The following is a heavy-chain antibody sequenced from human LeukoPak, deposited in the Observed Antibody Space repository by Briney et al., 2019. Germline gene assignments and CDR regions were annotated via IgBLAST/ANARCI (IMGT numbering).Heavy chain of an antibody. V-gene: IGHV3-21*01. D-gene: IGHD1-26*01. Sequence: PGGSLRLSCAASGFTFSSYSMNWVRQAPGKGLEWVSSISSSSSYIYYADSVKGRFTISRDNAKNSLYLQMNSLRAEDTAVYYRARDRIVGAKPDYWGQGTLVTVSS. CDR1: GFTFSSYS. J-gene: IGHJ4*02. CDR2: ISSSSSYI. CDR3: ARDRIVGAKPDY.